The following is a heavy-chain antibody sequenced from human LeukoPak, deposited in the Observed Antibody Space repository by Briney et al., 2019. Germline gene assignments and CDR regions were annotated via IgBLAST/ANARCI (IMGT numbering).Heavy chain of an antibody. J-gene: IGHJ6*03. Sequence: SETLSLTCTVSGGSISSSSYYWGWIRQPPGKGLEWIGYIYYSGSTNYNPSLKSRVTISVDTSKNQFSLKLSSVTAEDTAVYYCARLGRNYYYYMDVWGKGTTVTVSS. CDR2: IYYSGST. D-gene: IGHD3-16*01. CDR1: GGSISSSSYY. CDR3: ARLGRNYYYYMDV. V-gene: IGHV4-61*05.